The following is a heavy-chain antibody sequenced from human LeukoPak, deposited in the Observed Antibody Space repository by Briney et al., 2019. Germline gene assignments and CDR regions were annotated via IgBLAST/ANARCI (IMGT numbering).Heavy chain of an antibody. J-gene: IGHJ4*02. CDR1: GFTVSSKY. D-gene: IGHD3-10*01. V-gene: IGHV3-53*05. Sequence: GGSLRLSCAASGFTVSSKYMSWVRQAPGKGLEWVSVIYSGGSTYYADSVKGRFTISRDNSKNTLYLQMNSLRAEDTAVYYCARDHDLYGSGSFSAPVDYWGQGTLVTVSS. CDR2: IYSGGST. CDR3: ARDHDLYGSGSFSAPVDY.